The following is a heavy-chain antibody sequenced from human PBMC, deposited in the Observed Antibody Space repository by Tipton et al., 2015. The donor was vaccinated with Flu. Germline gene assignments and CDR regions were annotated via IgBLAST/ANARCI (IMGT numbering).Heavy chain of an antibody. J-gene: IGHJ6*02. Sequence: SLRLSCAASGFSFSTYAMMWVRQAPGKGLEWVSGVSASGLDTYYADSVKGRFTISRDNSKNTVSLQMTTLRAEDTAVYYCAKSEGDCRAGTCYGYYSMDVWGQGATVTVSS. V-gene: IGHV3-23*01. D-gene: IGHD2-15*01. CDR3: AKSEGDCRAGTCYGYYSMDV. CDR2: VSASGLDT. CDR1: GFSFSTYA.